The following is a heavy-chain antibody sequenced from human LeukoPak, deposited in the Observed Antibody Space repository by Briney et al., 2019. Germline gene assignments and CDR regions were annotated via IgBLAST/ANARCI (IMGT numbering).Heavy chain of an antibody. CDR3: ARVTTVTTKVDY. CDR1: GDSVSSNSAA. CDR2: TYYRSKWYN. Sequence: SQTLSLTSAISGDSVSSNSAAWSWIRQSPSRGLEWLGRTYYRSKWYNDYAVSVKSRITINPDTSKNQFYLKLSSVTAADTAVYYCARVTTVTTKVDYWGQGTLVTVSS. V-gene: IGHV6-1*01. J-gene: IGHJ4*02. D-gene: IGHD4-17*01.